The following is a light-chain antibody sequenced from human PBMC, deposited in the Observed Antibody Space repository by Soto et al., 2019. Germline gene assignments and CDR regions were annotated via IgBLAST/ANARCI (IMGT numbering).Light chain of an antibody. CDR3: NSYTGGNPSYV. CDR1: SSDVGGYDY. V-gene: IGLV2-8*01. J-gene: IGLJ1*01. CDR2: EVT. Sequence: HSVLTQPPSASGSPGQSVTISCTGSSSDVGGYDYVSWYQQHPGKAPKLMIYEVTIRPSGISDRFSGSKSGNTASLTACGLQAEDEADYYCNSYTGGNPSYVFGTGTKVTVL.